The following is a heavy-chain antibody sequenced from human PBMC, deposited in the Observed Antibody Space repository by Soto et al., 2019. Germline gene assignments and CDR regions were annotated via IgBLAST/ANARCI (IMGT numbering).Heavy chain of an antibody. J-gene: IGHJ6*02. D-gene: IGHD5-12*01. Sequence: SQTLSLSCVISGDSVSSNSAAWNWIRQSPSRGLEWLGRTYYRSKWYNDYAVSVKSRLTINTDTSKNQFSLPLNSVTPEDTAVFYCARTVQPGVHSGDDSSGNYYYYYGMDVWGQGSTVTVSS. V-gene: IGHV6-1*01. CDR3: ARTVQPGVHSGDDSSGNYYYYYGMDV. CDR2: TYYRSKWYN. CDR1: GDSVSSNSAA.